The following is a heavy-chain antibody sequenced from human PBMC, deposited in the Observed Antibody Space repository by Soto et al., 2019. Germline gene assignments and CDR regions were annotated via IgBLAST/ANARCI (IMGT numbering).Heavy chain of an antibody. J-gene: IGHJ6*02. CDR2: INPSGGST. V-gene: IGHV1-46*01. Sequence: ASVKVSCKASGYTFTSYYMHWVRQAPGQGLEWMGIINPSGGSTSYAQKFQGRVTMTRDTSTSTVYMELSSLRSEDTAVYYCARGEDVLRYFDWSPGGPFFRYGMDVWGQGTTVTVSS. D-gene: IGHD3-9*01. CDR3: ARGEDVLRYFDWSPGGPFFRYGMDV. CDR1: GYTFTSYY.